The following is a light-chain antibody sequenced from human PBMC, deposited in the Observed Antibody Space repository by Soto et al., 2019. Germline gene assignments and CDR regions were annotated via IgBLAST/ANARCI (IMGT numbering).Light chain of an antibody. CDR2: GAS. CDR1: QSVSSSY. CDR3: QKYDSAPIT. Sequence: EIVLTQSPGTLSLSPGERATLSCRASQSVSSSYLAWYQQKPGQAPRLLIYGASSRATGIPDRFSGSGSGTDFTLTISSLQPEDFATYYCQKYDSAPITFGQGTRLEIK. V-gene: IGKV3-20*01. J-gene: IGKJ5*01.